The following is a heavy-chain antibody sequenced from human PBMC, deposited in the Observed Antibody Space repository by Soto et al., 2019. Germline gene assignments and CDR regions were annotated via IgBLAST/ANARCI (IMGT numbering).Heavy chain of an antibody. CDR2: ISHSGST. J-gene: IGHJ4*02. CDR3: AREYTYGSNFFDC. CDR1: GGSISSAAYY. V-gene: IGHV4-31*03. Sequence: QVQLQESGPGLVKPSQTLSLTCTVSGGSISSAAYYWSWIRQHPGKGLEWIGYISHSGSTYYTPSLKSRVIISADTSKNQFSVNLTSVTAAATAVSYCAREYTYGSNFFDCWGQGALVTVPS. D-gene: IGHD5-18*01.